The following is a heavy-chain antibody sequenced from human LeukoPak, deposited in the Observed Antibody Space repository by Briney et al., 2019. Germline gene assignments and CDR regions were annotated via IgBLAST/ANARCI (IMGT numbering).Heavy chain of an antibody. J-gene: IGHJ4*02. CDR2: IIPIFGTA. CDR3: ARYGHSSGWYPFDY. CDR1: GGTFSSYA. V-gene: IGHV1-69*01. D-gene: IGHD6-19*01. Sequence: VKVSCKXSGGTFSSYAISWVRQAPGQGLEWMGGIIPIFGTANYAQKFQGRVTIPADESTSTAYMELSSLRSEDTAVYYCARYGHSSGWYPFDYWGQGTLVTVSS.